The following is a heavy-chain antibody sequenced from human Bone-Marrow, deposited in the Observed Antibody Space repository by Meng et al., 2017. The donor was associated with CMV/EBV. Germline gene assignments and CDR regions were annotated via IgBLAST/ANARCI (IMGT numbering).Heavy chain of an antibody. D-gene: IGHD6-19*01. Sequence: YNFTREGSSWGRQATGQGLGWMGGNRENNRNTSKAKEIQGRVTMTTDTTTSTAYMELRSLRSDDTAVYYCAREGYSSGWGGVYYFDYWGQGTLVTVSS. CDR2: NRENNRNT. CDR3: AREGYSSGWGGVYYFDY. V-gene: IGHV1-18*01. J-gene: IGHJ4*02. CDR1: YNFTREG.